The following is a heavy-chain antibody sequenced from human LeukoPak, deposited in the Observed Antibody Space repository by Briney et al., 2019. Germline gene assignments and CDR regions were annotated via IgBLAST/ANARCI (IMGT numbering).Heavy chain of an antibody. D-gene: IGHD1-26*01. CDR2: INPSGSKT. CDR3: ARDRSDAGEPDNWFDP. CDR1: GYTFTTYY. Sequence: ASVKVSCKASGYTFTTYYMHWVRQAPGQGLEWMGIINPSGSKTYYAQKFQGRATMTRDMSTSTVYMELSSLRSEDTAVYYCARDRSDAGEPDNWFDPWGQGTLVTVSS. V-gene: IGHV1-46*01. J-gene: IGHJ5*02.